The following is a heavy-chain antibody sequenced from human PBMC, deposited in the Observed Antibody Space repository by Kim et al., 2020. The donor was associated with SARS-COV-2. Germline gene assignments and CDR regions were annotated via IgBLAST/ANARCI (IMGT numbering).Heavy chain of an antibody. Sequence: GGSLRLSCAASGFTFSSYGMHWVRQAPGKGLEWVAVIWYDGSNKYYADSVKGRFTISRDNSKNTLYLQMNSLRAEDTAVYYCAKDIVATLKYYYYYYGMDVWGQGRKVTESS. D-gene: IGHD5-12*01. CDR1: GFTFSSYG. CDR2: IWYDGSNK. CDR3: AKDIVATLKYYYYYYGMDV. J-gene: IGHJ6*02. V-gene: IGHV3-33*06.